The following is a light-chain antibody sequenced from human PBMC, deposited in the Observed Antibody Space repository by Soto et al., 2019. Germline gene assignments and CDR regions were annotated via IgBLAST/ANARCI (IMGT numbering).Light chain of an antibody. CDR2: EVR. CDR3: SSYTRSSTLI. V-gene: IGLV2-14*01. Sequence: LTQPASVSGSPGQSITISCTGTSSDVGGYNYVSWYRQHPGKAPKLMIYEVRNRPSGVSNRFSGSKSGNTASLTISGLQAEDEADYYCSSYTRSSTLIFGIGTKVTVL. CDR1: SSDVGGYNY. J-gene: IGLJ1*01.